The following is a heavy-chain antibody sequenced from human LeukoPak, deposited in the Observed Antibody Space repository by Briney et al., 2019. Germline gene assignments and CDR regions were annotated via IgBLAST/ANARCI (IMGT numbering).Heavy chain of an antibody. CDR1: GFTVSSNY. CDR2: ISSTSDYI. J-gene: IGHJ4*01. CDR3: ARTLGGYDSSGIDY. V-gene: IGHV3-21*01. D-gene: IGHD3-10*01. Sequence: GGSLRLSCAASGFTVSSNYMSWVRQAPGKGLAWVAAISSTSDYIYHADSVKGRFTISRDNADNTLYLDMNNLRAEDTAIYYCARTLGGYDSSGIDYWGQGTLVTVSS.